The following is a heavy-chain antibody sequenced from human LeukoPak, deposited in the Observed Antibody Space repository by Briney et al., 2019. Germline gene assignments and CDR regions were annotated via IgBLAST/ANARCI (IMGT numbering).Heavy chain of an antibody. CDR1: GGSISSSSYY. CDR3: ARECLYYDSTGGDY. Sequence: PSETLSLTCTVSGGSISSSSYYWGWIRQPPGKGLEWIGSIYYSGSTYYNPSLKSRVTISVDTSKNQFSLKLSSVTAADTAVYYCARECLYYDSTGGDYWGQGTLVTVSS. V-gene: IGHV4-39*07. D-gene: IGHD3-22*01. CDR2: IYYSGST. J-gene: IGHJ4*02.